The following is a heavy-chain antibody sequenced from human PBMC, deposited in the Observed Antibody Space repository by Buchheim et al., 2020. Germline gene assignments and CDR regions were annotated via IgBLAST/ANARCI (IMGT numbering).Heavy chain of an antibody. CDR1: GYTFTSYD. CDR3: ARGPAVAGSRFSDY. D-gene: IGHD6-19*01. V-gene: IGHV1-8*01. J-gene: IGHJ4*02. CDR2: MTPNSGNT. Sequence: QVQLVQSGAEVKKPGASVKVSCKPSGYTFTSYDINWVRQPTGQGFEWMGWMTPNSGNTGYAQKFQGRVTMTGNTSIRPAYMELSSLRSEDTAVYYCARGPAVAGSRFSDYWGQGTL.